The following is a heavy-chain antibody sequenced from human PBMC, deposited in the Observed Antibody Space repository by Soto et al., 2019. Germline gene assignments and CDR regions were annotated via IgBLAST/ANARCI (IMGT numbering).Heavy chain of an antibody. CDR2: ISGSGGST. CDR1: GLTFSSYA. J-gene: IGHJ6*03. CDR3: AKQGYCSSTSCYIGDYYYMDV. Sequence: GGSLRLSCAASGLTFSSYAMSWVRQAPGKGLEWVSAISGSGGSTYYADSVKGRFTISRDNSKNTLYLQMNSLRAEDTAVYYCAKQGYCSSTSCYIGDYYYMDVWGKGTTVTVSS. V-gene: IGHV3-23*01. D-gene: IGHD2-2*02.